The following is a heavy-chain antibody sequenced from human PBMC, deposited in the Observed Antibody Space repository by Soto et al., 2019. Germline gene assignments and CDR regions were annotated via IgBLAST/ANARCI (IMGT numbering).Heavy chain of an antibody. V-gene: IGHV5-51*01. D-gene: IGHD6-13*01. CDR2: IYPGYSDT. CDR1: GYSVTSYW. Sequence: PGESLKISCKGSGYSVTSYWIGWVRQMPGKGLESMGIIYPGYSDTRYSPSFQGTVTISADKSISTAYLQWTSRKASDTAMYYCARTAAVGKYYKGMDVWGQGTTITVSS. J-gene: IGHJ6*02. CDR3: ARTAAVGKYYKGMDV.